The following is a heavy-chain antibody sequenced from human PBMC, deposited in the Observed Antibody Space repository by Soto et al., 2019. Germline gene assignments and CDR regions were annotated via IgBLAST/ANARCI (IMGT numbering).Heavy chain of an antibody. D-gene: IGHD3-3*01. CDR2: IKEDGSEI. CDR3: ARVDFGSGVWGLDY. Sequence: EVQLVESGGGLVQPGGSLRLSCSASGFAFSSHWMTWVRQAPGKGIEWVANIKEDGSEIFYADSMKGRFTASRDNARNLLSLDLSGLGGEDTSLSYCARVDFGSGVWGLDYWSQGTLVTVCS. CDR1: GFAFSSHW. J-gene: IGHJ4*02. V-gene: IGHV3-7*01.